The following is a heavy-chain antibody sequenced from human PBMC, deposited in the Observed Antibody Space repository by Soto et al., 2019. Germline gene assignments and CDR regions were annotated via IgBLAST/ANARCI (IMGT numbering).Heavy chain of an antibody. CDR3: AKDRRDGYNRSDY. CDR1: GFSFTSYG. J-gene: IGHJ4*02. D-gene: IGHD5-12*01. Sequence: QVQLVQSGGGVVQPGRSLRLSCAASGFSFTSYGMHWIRQAPGKGLEWVALISSDGTDTYYADSVKGRFTISRDNSKNTLYLQMSSLRAEDTAVYYCAKDRRDGYNRSDYWGQGTLVAVSS. CDR2: ISSDGTDT. V-gene: IGHV3-30*18.